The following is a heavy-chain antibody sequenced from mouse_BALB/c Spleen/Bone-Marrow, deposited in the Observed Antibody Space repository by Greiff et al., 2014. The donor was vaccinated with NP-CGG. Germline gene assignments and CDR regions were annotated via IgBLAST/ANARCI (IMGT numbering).Heavy chain of an antibody. J-gene: IGHJ2*01. Sequence: EVKLMESGPELVKPGASVKISCKASGYSFTGYFMNWAKQSHGKSLEWIGRINPYNGDTFYNQKLKGKATLTADKSSSTAHMEFLSLTSEDSAVYYCGRGAKKYGNYLDYWGQGTTLTVSS. CDR2: INPYNGDT. CDR3: GRGAKKYGNYLDY. V-gene: IGHV1-37*01. CDR1: GYSFTGYF. D-gene: IGHD2-10*02.